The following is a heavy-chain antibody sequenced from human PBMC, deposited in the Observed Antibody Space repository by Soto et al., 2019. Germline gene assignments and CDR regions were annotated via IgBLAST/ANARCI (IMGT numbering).Heavy chain of an antibody. CDR3: AKDAVYNDGLWLMDS. J-gene: IGHJ4*02. CDR2: MTGSGATI. Sequence: GGSLRLSCAASGFTISTFAMTWVRQAPGKGLESVCGMTGSGATIHYADSVKGRFTISKDNSRNVLYLQMDYLRDEDTAVYYCAKDAVYNDGLWLMDSWGQGTLVTVSS. CDR1: GFTISTFA. V-gene: IGHV3-23*01. D-gene: IGHD2-21*01.